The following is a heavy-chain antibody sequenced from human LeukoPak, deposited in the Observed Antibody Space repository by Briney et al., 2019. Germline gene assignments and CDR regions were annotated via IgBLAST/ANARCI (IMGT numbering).Heavy chain of an antibody. CDR2: ISSSSSYI. Sequence: PGGSLRLSCAASGFTLSSYSMNWVRQAPGKGLEWVSSISSSSSYIYYADSVKGRFTISRDNAKNSLYLQMNSLRAEDTAVYYCAREMDYYDGSGYYRRFRSRVPDHFDYWGQGTLVTVSS. CDR1: GFTLSSYS. CDR3: AREMDYYDGSGYYRRFRSRVPDHFDY. V-gene: IGHV3-21*01. D-gene: IGHD3-22*01. J-gene: IGHJ4*02.